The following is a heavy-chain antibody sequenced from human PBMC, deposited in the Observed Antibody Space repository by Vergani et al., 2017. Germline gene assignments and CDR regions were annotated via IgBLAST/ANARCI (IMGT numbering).Heavy chain of an antibody. Sequence: EVQLVESGGGLVQPGRSLRLSCAASGFTFDDYAMHWVRPAPGKGLEWVSGISWNSGSIGYADSVKGRFTISRDNAKNSLYLQMNSLRAEDTALYYCSKNGPGAVASLYYFDYWGQGTLVTVSS. CDR2: ISWNSGSI. CDR1: GFTFDDYA. CDR3: SKNGPGAVASLYYFDY. J-gene: IGHJ4*02. V-gene: IGHV3-9*01. D-gene: IGHD6-19*01.